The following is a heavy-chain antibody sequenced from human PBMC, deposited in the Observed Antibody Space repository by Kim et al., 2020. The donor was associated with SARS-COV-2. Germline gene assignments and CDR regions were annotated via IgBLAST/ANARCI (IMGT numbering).Heavy chain of an antibody. CDR1: GFTFSSYS. D-gene: IGHD5-18*01. CDR3: ARVLEYSYGQIDYYYGM. J-gene: IGHJ6*01. Sequence: GESLRLSCAASGFTFSSYSMDWVRQAPGKWLEWVAYICSSSSTIYYADSVKGRFTISRDNAKNSLYLQINSLRDEDTSVYYCARVLEYSYGQIDYYYGM. V-gene: IGHV3-48*02. CDR2: ICSSSSTI.